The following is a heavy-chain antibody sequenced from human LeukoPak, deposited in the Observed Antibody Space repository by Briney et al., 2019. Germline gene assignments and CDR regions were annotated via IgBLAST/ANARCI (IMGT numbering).Heavy chain of an antibody. CDR2: IIPIFGTA. J-gene: IGHJ4*02. Sequence: SVKVSCRASGGTFSSYAISWVRQAPGQGLEWMGRIIPIFGTANYAQKFQGRVTITTDESTSTAYMELSGLRSEDTAVYYCARGYSSGWYGAVGTLGYWGQGTLVTVSS. CDR3: ARGYSSGWYGAVGTLGY. D-gene: IGHD6-19*01. CDR1: GGTFSSYA. V-gene: IGHV1-69*05.